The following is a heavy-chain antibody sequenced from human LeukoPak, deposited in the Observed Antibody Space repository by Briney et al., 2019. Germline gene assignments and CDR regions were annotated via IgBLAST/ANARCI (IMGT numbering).Heavy chain of an antibody. J-gene: IGHJ4*02. CDR3: ARDLGFWEYYDSSGYFDY. CDR2: ISSSSSTI. Sequence: GGSLRLSCAASGFTFSDYYMSWIRQAPGKGLEWVSYISSSSSTIYYADSVKGRFTISRDNAKNSLYLQMNSLRAEDTAVYYCARDLGFWEYYDSSGYFDYWGQGTLVTVSS. V-gene: IGHV3-11*04. CDR1: GFTFSDYY. D-gene: IGHD3-22*01.